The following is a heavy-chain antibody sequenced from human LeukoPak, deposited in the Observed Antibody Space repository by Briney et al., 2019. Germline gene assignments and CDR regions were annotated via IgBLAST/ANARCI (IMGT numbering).Heavy chain of an antibody. CDR3: VRVMPVAGSDS. V-gene: IGHV3-74*01. J-gene: IGHJ4*02. CDR2: VKSDGTIT. D-gene: IGHD6-19*01. CDR1: GFTFSNYW. Sequence: GGSLRLSCAASGFTFSNYWMHWVRQSPGKGLVWVSRVKSDGTITSYADSVKGRFTISRDNAKNTLYLQMNSLRVEDTAVYYCVRVMPVAGSDSWGRGTLVTVSS.